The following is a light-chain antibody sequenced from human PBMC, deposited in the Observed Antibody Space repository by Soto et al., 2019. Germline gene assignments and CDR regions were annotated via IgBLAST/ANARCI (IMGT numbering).Light chain of an antibody. J-gene: IGLJ3*02. V-gene: IGLV1-47*01. CDR1: SSNIGSNY. CDR2: RND. Sequence: QSVLTQPPSASGTPGQRVTISCSGSSSNIGSNYVNWYQHLPGTAPKLLIYRNDQQPSGVPDRFSGSKSGTSASLAISGLRSEDEADYYCATRDDSLSGHWLFGGGTKLTVL. CDR3: ATRDDSLSGHWL.